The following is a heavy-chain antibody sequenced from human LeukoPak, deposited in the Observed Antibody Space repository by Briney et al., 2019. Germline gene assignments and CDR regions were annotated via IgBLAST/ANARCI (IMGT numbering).Heavy chain of an antibody. V-gene: IGHV3-30*03. CDR3: ASTKQSYYYDSSGYEIHY. J-gene: IGHJ4*02. D-gene: IGHD3-22*01. CDR2: ISYDGSNK. Sequence: GGSLRLSCAASGFTFSSYGMHWVRQAPGKGLEWVAVISYDGSNKYYAGSVKGRFTISRDNSKNTLYLQMNSPRAEDTAVYYCASTKQSYYYDSSGYEIHYWGQGTLVTVSS. CDR1: GFTFSSYG.